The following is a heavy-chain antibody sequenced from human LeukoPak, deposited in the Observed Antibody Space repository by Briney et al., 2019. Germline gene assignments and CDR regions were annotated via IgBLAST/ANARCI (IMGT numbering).Heavy chain of an antibody. Sequence: SETLSLTCTVSGGSISSYYWSWIRQPPGKGLEWIGYISYSGSTDYNPSLKSRVTISLDTSKNQFSLRLRSVTAADTAVYYCARETRLHSGSYSNDAFDIWGQGTMVTVSS. CDR3: ARETRLHSGSYSNDAFDI. J-gene: IGHJ3*02. D-gene: IGHD1-26*01. CDR1: GGSISSYY. V-gene: IGHV4-59*01. CDR2: ISYSGST.